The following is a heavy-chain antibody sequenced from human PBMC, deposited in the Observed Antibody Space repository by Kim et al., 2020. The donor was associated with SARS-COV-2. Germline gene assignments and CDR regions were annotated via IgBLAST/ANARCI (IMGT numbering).Heavy chain of an antibody. V-gene: IGHV4-59*01. CDR1: GGSISSYY. CDR3: AREKTGIAAAGKGVYNWFDP. CDR2: IYYSGST. Sequence: SETLSLTCTVSGGSISSYYWSWIRQPPGKGLEWIGYIYYSGSTNYNPSLKSRVTISVDTSKNQFSLKLSSVTAADTAVYYCAREKTGIAAAGKGVYNWFDPWGQGTLVTVSS. D-gene: IGHD6-13*01. J-gene: IGHJ5*02.